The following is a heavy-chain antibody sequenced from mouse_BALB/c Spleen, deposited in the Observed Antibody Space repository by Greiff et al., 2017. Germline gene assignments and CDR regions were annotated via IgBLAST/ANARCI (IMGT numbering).Heavy chain of an antibody. V-gene: IGHV5-6-5*01. D-gene: IGHD1-2*01. CDR2: ISSGGST. CDR3: SRVHYSYYFGY. Sequence: EVKLVESGGGLVKPGGSLKLSCAASGFTFSSYAMSWVRQTPEKRLEWVASISSGGSTYYPDSVKGRFTIARDNARNILYLQMSSLRTEDTAMYYCSRVHYSYYFGYWGQGTTLTVSS. J-gene: IGHJ2*01. CDR1: GFTFSSYA.